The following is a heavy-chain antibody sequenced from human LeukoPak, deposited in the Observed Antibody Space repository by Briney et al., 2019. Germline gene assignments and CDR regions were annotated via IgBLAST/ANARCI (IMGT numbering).Heavy chain of an antibody. D-gene: IGHD4-11*01. J-gene: IGHJ5*02. V-gene: IGHV4-31*03. Sequence: SETLSLTCTVSGGSISNGAYYWSWIRQHPGKGLEWIGYIYYSGNTYYNPSPKSRVTMSVDTSKNQFSLTLSSVTAADTAVYYCAREGQFHWFDPWGQGTLVTVSS. CDR2: IYYSGNT. CDR1: GGSISNGAYY. CDR3: AREGQFHWFDP.